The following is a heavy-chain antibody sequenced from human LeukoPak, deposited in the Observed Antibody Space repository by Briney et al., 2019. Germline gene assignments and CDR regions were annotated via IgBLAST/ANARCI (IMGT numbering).Heavy chain of an antibody. V-gene: IGHV3-66*02. CDR3: ARDSHTYYDFWSGYRGDAFDI. J-gene: IGHJ3*02. Sequence: PGGSLRLSCAASGFTFSDYYMSWVRQAPGKGLEWVSVIYSGGSTYYADSVKGRFTISRDNSKNTLYLQMNSLRAEDTAVYYCARDSHTYYDFWSGYRGDAFDIWGQGTMVTVSS. CDR2: IYSGGST. D-gene: IGHD3-3*01. CDR1: GFTFSDYY.